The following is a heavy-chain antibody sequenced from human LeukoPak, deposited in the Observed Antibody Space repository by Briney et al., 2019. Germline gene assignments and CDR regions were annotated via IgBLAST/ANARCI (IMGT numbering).Heavy chain of an antibody. D-gene: IGHD3-9*01. J-gene: IGHJ4*02. CDR1: GGSISSYY. V-gene: IGHV4-59*12. CDR2: IYYSGST. CDR3: ARDLSITGRRYYDILTGYYSWGYYFDY. Sequence: PSETLSLTCTVSGGSISSYYWSWIRQPPGKGLEWIGYIYYSGSTNYNPSLKSRVTISVDTSKNQFSLKLSSVTAADTAVYYCARDLSITGRRYYDILTGYYSWGYYFDYWGQGTLVTVSS.